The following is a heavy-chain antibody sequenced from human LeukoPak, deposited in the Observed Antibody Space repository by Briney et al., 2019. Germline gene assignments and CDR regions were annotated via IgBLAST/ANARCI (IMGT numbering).Heavy chain of an antibody. D-gene: IGHD3-16*01. CDR2: ISYDGSNK. Sequence: GGSLRLSCAVSGFTFSNYGMHWVRQAPGKGLEWVAVISYDGSNKYYADSVKGRFTISRDDSKNTLYLQMNSLRAEDTAVYYCARPISPDYGAFDIWGQGTMVTVSS. V-gene: IGHV3-30*03. CDR3: ARPISPDYGAFDI. J-gene: IGHJ3*02. CDR1: GFTFSNYG.